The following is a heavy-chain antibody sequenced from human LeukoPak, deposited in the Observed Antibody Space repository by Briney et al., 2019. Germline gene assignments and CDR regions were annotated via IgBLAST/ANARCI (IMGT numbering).Heavy chain of an antibody. CDR1: GFTFSSYA. Sequence: PGGSLRLSCAASGFTFSSYAMSWVRQAPGKGLEWVSAISGSGGSTYYADSVKGRFTISRDNAKNSLYLQMNSLRAEDTAVYYCAGFLEWFRNWFDPWGQGTLVTVSS. V-gene: IGHV3-23*01. J-gene: IGHJ5*02. CDR2: ISGSGGST. CDR3: AGFLEWFRNWFDP. D-gene: IGHD3-3*01.